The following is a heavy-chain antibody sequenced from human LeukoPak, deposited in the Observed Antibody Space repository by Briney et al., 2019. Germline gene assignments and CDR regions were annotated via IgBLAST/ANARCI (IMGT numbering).Heavy chain of an antibody. Sequence: ASVKVSCKASGYTFTSYYMHWVRQAPGQGLEWMGIINPSGGSTSYAQKFRGRVTMTRDTSTSTVYMELSSLRSEDTAVYYCASCSWGYYDSSGYFLNYYYYMDVWGKGTTVTVSS. CDR1: GYTFTSYY. J-gene: IGHJ6*03. D-gene: IGHD3-22*01. V-gene: IGHV1-46*01. CDR2: INPSGGST. CDR3: ASCSWGYYDSSGYFLNYYYYMDV.